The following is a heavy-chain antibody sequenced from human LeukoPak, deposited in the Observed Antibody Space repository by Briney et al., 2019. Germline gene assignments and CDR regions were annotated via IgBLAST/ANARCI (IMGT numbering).Heavy chain of an antibody. CDR2: IKQDGSDK. J-gene: IGHJ4*02. CDR1: GFTFSSYW. Sequence: GESLRLSCAASGFTFSSYWMSWVRRAPGKGLEWVANIKQDGSDKYYVDSVKGRFTISRDNAKNSVYLQMNSLRAEDTAVYYCAKEKTTGTYYVDYRGQGTLVTVSS. D-gene: IGHD1-7*01. CDR3: AKEKTTGTYYVDY. V-gene: IGHV3-7*01.